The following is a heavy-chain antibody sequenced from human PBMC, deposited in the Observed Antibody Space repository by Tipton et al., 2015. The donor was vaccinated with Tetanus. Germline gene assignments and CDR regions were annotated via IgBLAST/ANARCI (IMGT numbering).Heavy chain of an antibody. D-gene: IGHD3-10*01. CDR1: GGSVSSGSYY. J-gene: IGHJ4*02. V-gene: IGHV4-61*01. Sequence: TLSLTCTVSGGSVSSGSYYWSWIRQPPGKGLEWIGYIYYSGSTNYNPSLKSRVTISVDTSKNQFSLKLTSVTAADTAVYYCARGGAMVRGVILFDYWGQGTLVTVSS. CDR3: ARGGAMVRGVILFDY. CDR2: IYYSGST.